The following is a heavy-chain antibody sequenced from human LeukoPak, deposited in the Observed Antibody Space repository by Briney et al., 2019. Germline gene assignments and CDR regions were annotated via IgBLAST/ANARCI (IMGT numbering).Heavy chain of an antibody. CDR3: ARHKDYHDNRYDAFDI. D-gene: IGHD3-22*01. Sequence: SETLSLTCTVSGGSISSYHWIWLRHPPGKGLEGMGYIYYSGSNNYNASLNSRVTISVDTSKTQFFLKLSSVTAADTAVYYCARHKDYHDNRYDAFDIWGQGTMVTVSS. CDR2: IYYSGSN. V-gene: IGHV4-59*08. CDR1: GGSISSYH. J-gene: IGHJ3*02.